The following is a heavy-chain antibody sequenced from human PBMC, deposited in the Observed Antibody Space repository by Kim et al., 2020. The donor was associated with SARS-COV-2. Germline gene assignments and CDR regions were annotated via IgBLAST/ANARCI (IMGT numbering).Heavy chain of an antibody. CDR3: ARHPFQSLIAAAPSHWFDP. V-gene: IGHV4-39*01. CDR2: IYYSGST. J-gene: IGHJ5*02. CDR1: GGSISSSSYY. Sequence: SETLSLTCTVSGGSISSSSYYWGWIRQPPGKGLEWIGSIYYSGSTYYNPSLKSRVTISVDTSKNQFSLKLSSGTAADTAVYYCARHPFQSLIAAAPSHWFDPWGQGTLVTVSS. D-gene: IGHD6-13*01.